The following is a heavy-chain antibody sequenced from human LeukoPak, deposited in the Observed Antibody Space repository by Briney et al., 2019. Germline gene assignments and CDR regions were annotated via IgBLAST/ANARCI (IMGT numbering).Heavy chain of an antibody. D-gene: IGHD3-16*02. CDR3: ARLYVGGIYLYGGDECKFDY. CDR2: ISYDGSNK. CDR1: GFTFSSYA. V-gene: IGHV3-30-3*01. Sequence: GGSLRLSCAASGFTFSSYAMHWVRQAPGKGLEWVAVISYDGSNKYYADSVKGRFTISRDNSKNTLYLQMNSLRAEDTAVYYCARLYVGGIYLYGGDECKFDYGAREPLAPVPS. J-gene: IGHJ4*02.